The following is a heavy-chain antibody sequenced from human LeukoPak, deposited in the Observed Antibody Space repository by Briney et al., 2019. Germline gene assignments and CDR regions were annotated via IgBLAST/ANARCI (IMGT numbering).Heavy chain of an antibody. Sequence: GGSLRLSCAASGFTFSSYAMSWVRQAPGKGLEWVSAISGSGGSTYYADSVKGRFTTSRDNSKNTLYLQMNSLRAEDTAVYYCAKEQSPWGAYGSGSNNWFDPWGQGTLVTVSS. CDR2: ISGSGGST. CDR1: GFTFSSYA. V-gene: IGHV3-23*01. CDR3: AKEQSPWGAYGSGSNNWFDP. D-gene: IGHD3-10*01. J-gene: IGHJ5*02.